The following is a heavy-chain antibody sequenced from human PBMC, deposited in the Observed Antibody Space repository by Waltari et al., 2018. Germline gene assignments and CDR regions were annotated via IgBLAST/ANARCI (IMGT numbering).Heavy chain of an antibody. V-gene: IGHV4-34*01. CDR1: GGSFSGYY. CDR3: ARGTNWRI. Sequence: QVQLQQWGAGLLKPSETLSLTCAVYGGSFSGYYWSWIRQPPGKGLEWIGEINHSGSTNYNPSLKSRVTISVDTSKNQFSLKLSSVTAADTAVYYCARGTNWRIWGQGTMVIVSS. D-gene: IGHD1-1*01. J-gene: IGHJ3*02. CDR2: INHSGST.